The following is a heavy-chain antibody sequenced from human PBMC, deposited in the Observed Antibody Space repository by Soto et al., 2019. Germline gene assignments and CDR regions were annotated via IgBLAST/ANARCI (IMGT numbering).Heavy chain of an antibody. CDR2: IYPGDSDT. CDR3: ARQADYYASSGYRGGAFAL. V-gene: IGHV5-51*01. J-gene: IGHJ3*01. D-gene: IGHD3-22*01. CDR1: GYSFTSYW. Sequence: GESLKISCKGSGYSFTSYWIGWVRQMPGKGLEWMGIIYPGDSDTRYSPSFQGQVTISADKSISTAYLQWSSLKASDTAMYYCARQADYYASSGYRGGAFALWGQGTMVTVSS.